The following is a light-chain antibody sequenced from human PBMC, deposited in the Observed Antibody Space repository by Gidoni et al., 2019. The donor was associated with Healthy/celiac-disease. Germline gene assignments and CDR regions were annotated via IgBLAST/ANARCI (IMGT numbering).Light chain of an antibody. Sequence: IVLTQSPATLSLSPGERATLSCRASQSVSSYLAWYQQKPGQAPRLLIYDASNRATGIPARFSGSGSGTDFTLTISSLEPEDFAVYYCQQRSNWRALTFGGXTKVEIK. J-gene: IGKJ4*01. CDR3: QQRSNWRALT. CDR1: QSVSSY. V-gene: IGKV3-11*01. CDR2: DAS.